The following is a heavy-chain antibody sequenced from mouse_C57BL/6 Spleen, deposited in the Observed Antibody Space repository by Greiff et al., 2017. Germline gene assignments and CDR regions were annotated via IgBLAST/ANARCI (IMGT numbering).Heavy chain of an antibody. D-gene: IGHD1-1*01. CDR2: IDPSASYT. V-gene: IGHV1-50*01. CDR1: GYTFTSYW. CDR3: ARSDYYGSSYWYFDV. Sequence: QVHVKQSGAELVKPGASVKLSCKASGYTFTSYWMQWVKQRPGQGLEWIGEIDPSASYTNYNQKFKGKATLTVDTSSSTAYMQLSSLTSEDSAVYYCARSDYYGSSYWYFDVWGTGTTVTVSS. J-gene: IGHJ1*03.